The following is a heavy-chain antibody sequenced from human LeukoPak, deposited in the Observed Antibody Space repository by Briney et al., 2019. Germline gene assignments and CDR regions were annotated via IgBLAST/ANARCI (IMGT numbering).Heavy chain of an antibody. CDR2: ISSAGHT. CDR3: AGDDCSSSSCYLFH. J-gene: IGHJ4*02. D-gene: IGHD2-2*01. Sequence: PSETLSLTCTVSGGSIGSTPHYWGWIRQPAGKGLEWMGRISSAGHTNYSPFLKGRVLLSVDTSRNQFSLKLTSVTAADTAVYYCAGDDCSSSSCYLFHWGQGTLVTVSS. V-gene: IGHV4-61*02. CDR1: GGSIGSTPHY.